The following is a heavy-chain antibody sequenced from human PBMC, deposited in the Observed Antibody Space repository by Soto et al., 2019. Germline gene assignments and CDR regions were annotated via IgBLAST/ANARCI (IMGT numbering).Heavy chain of an antibody. CDR3: AKERNGYDYWYGMDV. CDR1: SSYA. Sequence: QVQLVESGGGVVQPGRSLRLSCAAFSSYAMHWVRQAPGKGLEWVAIISYDGSNKFYADSVKGRFTISRDNSKNTLYLQMDSLRSEATAVYYCAKERNGYDYWYGMDVWGQGTTVTVSS. V-gene: IGHV3-30-3*02. D-gene: IGHD2-8*01. CDR2: ISYDGSNK. J-gene: IGHJ6*02.